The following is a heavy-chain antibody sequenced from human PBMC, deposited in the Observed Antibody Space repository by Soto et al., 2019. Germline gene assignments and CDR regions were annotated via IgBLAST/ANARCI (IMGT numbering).Heavy chain of an antibody. D-gene: IGHD6-25*01. CDR2: ISSSSSTI. Sequence: PGGSLRLSCAASGFTFDDYAMNWVRQAPGKGLEWVSYISSSSSTIYYADSVKGRFTISRDNAKNSLYLQMNSLRAEDTAVYYCARGRKAAADGFDPWGQGTLVTVSS. CDR1: GFTFDDYA. CDR3: ARGRKAAADGFDP. J-gene: IGHJ5*02. V-gene: IGHV3-48*01.